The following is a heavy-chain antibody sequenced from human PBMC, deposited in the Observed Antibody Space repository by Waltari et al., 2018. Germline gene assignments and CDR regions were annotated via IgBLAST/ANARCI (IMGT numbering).Heavy chain of an antibody. CDR3: ARGEEQWLFTFDY. V-gene: IGHV4-59*11. D-gene: IGHD6-19*01. J-gene: IGHJ4*02. CDR1: GGSISSHY. CDR2: IYYSGST. Sequence: QVQLQESGPGLVKPSETLSLTCTVSGGSISSHYWSWIRQPPGKGLEWIGYIYYSGSTNYNPSLKSRVTISVDTSKNQFSLKLSSVNAADTAVYYCARGEEQWLFTFDYWGQGTLVTVSS.